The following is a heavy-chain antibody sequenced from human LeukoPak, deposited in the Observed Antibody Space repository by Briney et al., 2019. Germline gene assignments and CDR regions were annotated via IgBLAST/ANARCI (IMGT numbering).Heavy chain of an antibody. CDR2: INAGNSNT. V-gene: IGHV1-3*01. CDR1: GYTFTSYT. CDR3: ARAHISGDVQVGY. J-gene: IGHJ4*02. Sequence: ASVKVSCKASGYTFTSYTIHWVRQAPGQRLEWMGWINAGNSNTKYSQKFQDRVTITRDTSASTAYMELSSLRSEDTAVYYCARAHISGDVQVGYWGQGTLVTVSS. D-gene: IGHD2-8*02.